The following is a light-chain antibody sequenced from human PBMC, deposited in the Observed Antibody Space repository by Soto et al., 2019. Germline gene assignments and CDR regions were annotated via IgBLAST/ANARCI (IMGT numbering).Light chain of an antibody. Sequence: DVVMTQSPLSLPVTLGQPASISCRSSQSLVHGDGNTYLNWFQQRPGQSPRRVIYKVSNRDSGVPDRFSGSVSGTDFTLKISRAEAKDIGVYYCMQGTHWPYTFGQGTKLEIK. CDR2: KVS. V-gene: IGKV2-30*02. J-gene: IGKJ2*01. CDR3: MQGTHWPYT. CDR1: QSLVHGDGNTY.